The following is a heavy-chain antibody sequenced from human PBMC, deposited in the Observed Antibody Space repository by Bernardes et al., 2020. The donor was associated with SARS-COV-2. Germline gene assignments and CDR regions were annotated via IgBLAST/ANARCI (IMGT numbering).Heavy chain of an antibody. Sequence: GGSLRLSCAASGFTFRNYLFSWFRQTPGKGLEWVSSISGRGTYIYYGDSVRGRFTTSRDNARNSVSLQMESLRAEDTAVYYCARDIGGTDWRYGFDVWGPGTMVHVSS. D-gene: IGHD3-9*01. J-gene: IGHJ3*01. CDR1: GFTFRNYL. CDR3: ARDIGGTDWRYGFDV. CDR2: ISGRGTYI. V-gene: IGHV3-21*01.